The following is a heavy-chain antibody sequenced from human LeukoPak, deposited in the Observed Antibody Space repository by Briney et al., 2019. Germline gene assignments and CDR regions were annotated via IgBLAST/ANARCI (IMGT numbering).Heavy chain of an antibody. V-gene: IGHV4-59*08. Sequence: SETLSLTCTVSGVSISSYYWSWIRQPPGKGLEYIGYIYYSGSTNYNPSLKSRVTISVDTSKNQFSLKLSSVTAADTAVYYCARLVRTYYYDSSGYYWDYWGQGTLVTVSS. J-gene: IGHJ4*02. CDR2: IYYSGST. D-gene: IGHD3-22*01. CDR1: GVSISSYY. CDR3: ARLVRTYYYDSSGYYWDY.